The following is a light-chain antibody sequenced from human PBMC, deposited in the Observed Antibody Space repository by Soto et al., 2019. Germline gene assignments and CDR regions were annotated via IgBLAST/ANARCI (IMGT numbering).Light chain of an antibody. CDR3: HQYNNWPQT. V-gene: IGKV3-15*01. Sequence: EMVMAQSPATLSVSPGERATLSCSASQSVSSNLAWYQQKPGQAPRLLIYGASTRATGIPARFGGSGSGTEFTLTISSLQSEDFAVYYCHQYNNWPQTFGQGTKVDIK. J-gene: IGKJ1*01. CDR1: QSVSSN. CDR2: GAS.